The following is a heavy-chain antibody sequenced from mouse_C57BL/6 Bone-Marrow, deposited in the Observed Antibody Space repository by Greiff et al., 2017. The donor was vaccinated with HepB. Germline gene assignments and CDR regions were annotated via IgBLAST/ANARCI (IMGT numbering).Heavy chain of an antibody. CDR1: GFTFSDYY. CDR3: ARHYYGSSYVWFAY. J-gene: IGHJ3*01. V-gene: IGHV5-12*01. CDR2: ISNGGGST. D-gene: IGHD1-1*01. Sequence: EVQWVESGGGLVQPGGSLKLSCAASGFTFSDYYMYWVRQTPEKRLEWVAYISNGGGSTYYPDTVKGRFTISRDNAKNTLYLQMSRLKSEDTAMYYCARHYYGSSYVWFAYWGQGTLVTVSA.